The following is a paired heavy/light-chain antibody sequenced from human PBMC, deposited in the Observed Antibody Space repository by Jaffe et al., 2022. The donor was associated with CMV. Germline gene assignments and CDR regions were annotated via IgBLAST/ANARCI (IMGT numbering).Light chain of an antibody. V-gene: IGLV3-1*01. Sequence: SNELSQPPSVSVSPGQTASITCSGDKMANKYISWYQQRPGQSPVLVIYQDTKRPSGISERLSGSTSGNTATLTISGTQAMDEADYYCQTWDTNTAFFGGGTKLTVL. CDR2: QDT. J-gene: IGLJ2*01. CDR1: KMANKY. CDR3: QTWDTNTAF.
Heavy chain of an antibody. CDR2: TSYSGST. V-gene: IGHV4-59*02. CDR3: ARGTLSRNGYNWGIYYHYYLDV. Sequence: QVQLQESGPGLVKPSETLSLTCAVSGGSVSTYHWSWIRQSPGKGLEWIADTSYSGSTNYNPPLRSRVTISMDMSKNQFSLRLTSVTAGDTAVYYCARGTLSRNGYNWGIYYHYYLDVWGRGTTVTVSS. J-gene: IGHJ6*02. CDR1: GGSVSTYH. D-gene: IGHD5-12*01.